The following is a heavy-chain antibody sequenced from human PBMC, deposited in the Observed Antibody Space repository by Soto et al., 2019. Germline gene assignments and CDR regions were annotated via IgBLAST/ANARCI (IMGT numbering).Heavy chain of an antibody. J-gene: IGHJ4*02. Sequence: PSETLSLTCAVIDGSISSYYWSWIRQPPGKGLEWIGYIYYSGSTNYNPSLKSRVTISVDTSKNQFSLKLSSVTAADTAVYYCARRYGDCFDYWGQGTLVTVSS. CDR3: ARRYGDCFDY. CDR1: DGSISSYY. CDR2: IYYSGST. V-gene: IGHV4-59*08. D-gene: IGHD4-17*01.